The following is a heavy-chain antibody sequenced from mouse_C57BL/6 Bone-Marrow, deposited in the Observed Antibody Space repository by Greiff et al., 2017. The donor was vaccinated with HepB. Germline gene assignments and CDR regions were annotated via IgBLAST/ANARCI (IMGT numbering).Heavy chain of an antibody. J-gene: IGHJ1*03. CDR2: IYPRSGNT. Sequence: VQLQQSGAELARPGASVKLSCKASGYTFTSYGISWVKQRTGQGLEWIGEIYPRSGNTYYNEKFKGKATLTADKSSSTAYMELRSLTSEDSAVYFCATYYYGSPYWYFDVWGTGTTVTVSS. CDR3: ATYYYGSPYWYFDV. CDR1: GYTFTSYG. D-gene: IGHD1-1*01. V-gene: IGHV1-81*01.